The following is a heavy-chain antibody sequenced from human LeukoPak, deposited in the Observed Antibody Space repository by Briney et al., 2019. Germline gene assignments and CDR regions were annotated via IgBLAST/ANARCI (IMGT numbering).Heavy chain of an antibody. Sequence: GGSLRLSCAASGFTFSSYGMHWVRQAPGKGLEWVAVISYDGSNKYYADSVKGRFTISRDNSKNTLYLQMNSLRAEDTAVYYCARDFSTAVAGYFDYWGQGTLVTVSS. CDR2: ISYDGSNK. D-gene: IGHD6-19*01. V-gene: IGHV3-30*03. CDR1: GFTFSSYG. J-gene: IGHJ4*02. CDR3: ARDFSTAVAGYFDY.